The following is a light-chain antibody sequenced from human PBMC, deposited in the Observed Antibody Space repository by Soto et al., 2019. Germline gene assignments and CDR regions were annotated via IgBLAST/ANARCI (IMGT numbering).Light chain of an antibody. CDR1: QSLLSSDGNTY. CDR3: MQGTHWPWT. CDR2: KVS. V-gene: IGKV2-30*01. Sequence: DVVMIQSPLSLPVTLGQPASISCRSSQSLLSSDGNTYLNWFQQRPGQSPRRLIYKVSNRDSGVPDXXXXSGSGTXXXXXXXXXEAEDVGVYXXMQGTHWPWTFGQGTKVEIK. J-gene: IGKJ1*01.